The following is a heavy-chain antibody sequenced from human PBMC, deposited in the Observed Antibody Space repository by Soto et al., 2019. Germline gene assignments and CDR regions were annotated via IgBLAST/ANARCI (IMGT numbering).Heavy chain of an antibody. D-gene: IGHD4-17*01. CDR1: GFTFSSYG. J-gene: IGHJ4*02. CDR3: ARDDSGQLDY. Sequence: QVQLVESGGGVVQPGRSLRLSCAASGFTFSSYGMHWVRQAPGKGLEWVAVIWYDGSNKYYADSVKGRFTISRDNSKNTLYLQMNSLRVEDTAVYYCARDDSGQLDYWGQGTLVTVSS. CDR2: IWYDGSNK. V-gene: IGHV3-33*01.